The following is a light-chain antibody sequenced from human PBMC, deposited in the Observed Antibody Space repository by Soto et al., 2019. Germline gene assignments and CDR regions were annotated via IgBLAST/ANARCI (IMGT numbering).Light chain of an antibody. CDR3: QQYYSYPIT. J-gene: IGKJ5*01. Sequence: AIRMTQSPSSLSASTGDRVTITCRASQGISSYLAWYQQKPGKAPKLLIYAASTLQSGVPSRFSGSGSGKDFTLTISCLQSEDFATYYCQQYYSYPITFGQGTRLEIK. CDR1: QGISSY. V-gene: IGKV1-8*01. CDR2: AAS.